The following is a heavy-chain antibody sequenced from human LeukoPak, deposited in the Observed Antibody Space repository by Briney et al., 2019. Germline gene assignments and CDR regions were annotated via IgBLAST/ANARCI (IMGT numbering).Heavy chain of an antibody. Sequence: PGGSLRLSCAASGFSVSNNYMHWVRQAPEKGLEWVSVLSSAESADYADSVKGRFTSSRDNSKNTLYLQMNRLRVEDTAVHYCAGYYDSLDYWGQGTLVTVSS. CDR1: GFSVSNNY. V-gene: IGHV3-66*01. CDR2: LSSAESA. J-gene: IGHJ4*02. D-gene: IGHD3-22*01. CDR3: AGYYDSLDY.